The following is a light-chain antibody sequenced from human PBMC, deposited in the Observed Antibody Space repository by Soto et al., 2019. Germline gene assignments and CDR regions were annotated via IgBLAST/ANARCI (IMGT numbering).Light chain of an antibody. CDR1: QSVSRT. Sequence: PLSKGERAPLSCRASQSVSRTFLAWYQQKPGQAPRLLIYGTSTRATGIPARFSGSGSGTEFTLTISSLQSEDFAVYYCQEYNNWPLTFGGGTKVDIK. CDR3: QEYNNWPLT. V-gene: IGKV3-15*01. CDR2: GTS. J-gene: IGKJ4*01.